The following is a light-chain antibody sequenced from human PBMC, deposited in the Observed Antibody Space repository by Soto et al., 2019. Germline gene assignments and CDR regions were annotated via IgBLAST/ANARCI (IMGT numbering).Light chain of an antibody. CDR2: AAS. J-gene: IGKJ4*01. CDR1: QSISSY. Sequence: DIQMTQSPSSLSASVGDRVTITCRASQSISSYLNWYQQKPGKAPKLLISAASSFQSGVPSRFRGSGSGTDFTLTISSLQPEDSATYYCQQSYSIPLIFGGGTKVEI. CDR3: QQSYSIPLI. V-gene: IGKV1-39*01.